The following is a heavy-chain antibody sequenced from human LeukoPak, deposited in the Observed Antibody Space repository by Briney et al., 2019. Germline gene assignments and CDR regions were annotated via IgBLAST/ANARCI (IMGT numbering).Heavy chain of an antibody. CDR1: GYSISSGYY. CDR3: ARRRGYSSSSVDY. Sequence: SETLSLTCAVSGYSISSGYYWGWIRQPPGKGLEWIGSIYHSGSTYHNPSLKSRVTISVDTSKNQFSLKLSSVTAADTAVYYCARRRGYSSSSVDYWGQGTLVTVSS. D-gene: IGHD6-6*01. CDR2: IYHSGST. V-gene: IGHV4-38-2*01. J-gene: IGHJ4*02.